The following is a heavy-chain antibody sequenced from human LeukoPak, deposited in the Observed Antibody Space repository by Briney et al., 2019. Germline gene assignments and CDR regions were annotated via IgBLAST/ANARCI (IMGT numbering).Heavy chain of an antibody. CDR1: GGSFSGYY. Sequence: SETLSLTCAVYGGSFSGYYWSWIRQPPGKGLEWIGEINHSGSTNHNPSLKSRVTISVDASKNQFSLKLSSVTAADTAVYYCARRTLYDYVWGIPKYYFDYWGQGTLVTVSS. J-gene: IGHJ4*02. CDR2: INHSGST. D-gene: IGHD3-16*01. CDR3: ARRTLYDYVWGIPKYYFDY. V-gene: IGHV4-34*01.